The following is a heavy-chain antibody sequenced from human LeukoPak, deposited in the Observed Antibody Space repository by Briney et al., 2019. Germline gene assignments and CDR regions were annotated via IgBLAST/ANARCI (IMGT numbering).Heavy chain of an antibody. J-gene: IGHJ4*02. V-gene: IGHV1-18*01. Sequence: GASVKVSCKASGYTFTSYGISWVRQAPGQGLEWMGWISAYNGNTNYAQKFQGRVTMTRDTSISTAYMELSRLRSDDTAVYYCAREVDDEGFDYWGQGTLVTVSS. CDR3: AREVDDEGFDY. CDR2: ISAYNGNT. D-gene: IGHD5/OR15-5a*01. CDR1: GYTFTSYG.